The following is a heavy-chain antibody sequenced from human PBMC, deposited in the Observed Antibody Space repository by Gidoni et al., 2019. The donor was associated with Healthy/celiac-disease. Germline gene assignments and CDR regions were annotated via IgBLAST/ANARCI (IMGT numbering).Heavy chain of an antibody. CDR2: IIPIVGTA. CDR3: ASQAGNIVVVPAAIPYYYYGMDV. J-gene: IGHJ6*02. Sequence: QVQLVQSGAEVKKPGSSVKVSCKASGGPFSSYAISWVRQAPGQGLEWMGGIIPIVGTANYAQKFQGRVTITADESTSTAYMELSSLRSEDTAVYYCASQAGNIVVVPAAIPYYYYGMDVWGQGTTVTVSS. CDR1: GGPFSSYA. D-gene: IGHD2-2*01. V-gene: IGHV1-69*01.